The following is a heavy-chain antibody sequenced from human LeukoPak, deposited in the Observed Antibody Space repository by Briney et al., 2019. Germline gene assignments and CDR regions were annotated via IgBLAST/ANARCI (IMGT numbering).Heavy chain of an antibody. D-gene: IGHD2-21*02. V-gene: IGHV3-21*01. Sequence: EGSLRLSCAASGFTFSSYSMNWVRQAPGKGLEWVSSISSSSSYIYYADSVKGRFTISRDNAQNSMYLQMNSLRVEDTAVYYCTSWGDTTAEYFQRWGQGTLVTVSS. CDR3: TSWGDTTAEYFQR. J-gene: IGHJ1*01. CDR1: GFTFSSYS. CDR2: ISSSSSYI.